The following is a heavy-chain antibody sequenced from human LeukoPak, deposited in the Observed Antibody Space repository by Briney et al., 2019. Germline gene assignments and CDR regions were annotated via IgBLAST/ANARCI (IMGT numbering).Heavy chain of an antibody. CDR1: GFTFSSYD. V-gene: IGHV3-13*01. J-gene: IGHJ6*02. CDR3: ARMSVGAIPSPDYGMDV. Sequence: PGGSLRLSCAASGFTFSSYDMHWVRQATGKGLEWVSAIGTAGDTYYPGSVKGRFTISRENAKNSLYLQMNSLRAGDTAVYYCARMSVGAIPSPDYGMDVWGQGTTVTVSS. D-gene: IGHD1-26*01. CDR2: IGTAGDT.